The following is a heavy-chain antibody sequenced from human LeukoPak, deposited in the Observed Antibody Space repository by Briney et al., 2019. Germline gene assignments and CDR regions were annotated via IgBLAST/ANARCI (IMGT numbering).Heavy chain of an antibody. V-gene: IGHV4-39*01. D-gene: IGHD3-10*01. J-gene: IGHJ4*02. CDR1: GDSISSRSIY. CDR3: ARPLYFYGSGSRYFDF. Sequence: SETLSLTCTVSGDSISSRSIYWGCIRQAPGKGLEWIGTVYHSGSTYYNPSLEIRVIVSADTSKNRLSLGLSSVTAADTALYYCARPLYFYGSGSRYFDFWGQGTLVTVSS. CDR2: VYHSGST.